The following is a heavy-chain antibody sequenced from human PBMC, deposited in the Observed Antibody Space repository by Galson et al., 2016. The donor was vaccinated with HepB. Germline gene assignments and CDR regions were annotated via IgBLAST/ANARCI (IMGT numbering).Heavy chain of an antibody. D-gene: IGHD1-26*01. Sequence: SLRLSCAASGFTFENYAMHWVRQAPGKGLEWVSGISWNSGTIGYADSVKGRFAISRDNAKNSLYLQMNSLRPEDTALYFCAKEIGGATVFDYWGQGTLVTVSS. CDR2: ISWNSGTI. J-gene: IGHJ4*02. CDR1: GFTFENYA. CDR3: AKEIGGATVFDY. V-gene: IGHV3-9*01.